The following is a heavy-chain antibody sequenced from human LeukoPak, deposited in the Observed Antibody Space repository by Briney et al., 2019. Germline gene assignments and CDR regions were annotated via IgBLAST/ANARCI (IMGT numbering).Heavy chain of an antibody. CDR2: MNPNSGNT. V-gene: IGHV1-8*01. CDR1: GYTFTSYD. J-gene: IGHJ4*02. D-gene: IGHD6-19*01. Sequence: ASVKVSCTASGYTFTSYDINWVRQAPGQGLEWMGWMNPNSGNTGYAQKFQGRVTMTRNTSISTAYMELSSLRSEDTAVYYCARGRRSSGWYIDYWGQGTLVTASS. CDR3: ARGRRSSGWYIDY.